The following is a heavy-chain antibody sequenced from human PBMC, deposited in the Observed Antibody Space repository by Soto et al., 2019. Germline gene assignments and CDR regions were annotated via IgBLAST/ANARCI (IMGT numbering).Heavy chain of an antibody. D-gene: IGHD3-10*01. V-gene: IGHV3-21*01. CDR2: ITSNSAYI. Sequence: GGSLSLSCARSGFPFRSFTINWVRQAPWKGLEWVSTITSNSAYIYYTAALRGRSTSSRDNAKNALNIGMNDRGASCTSVYYSTRDASRDSRARGWFDPWGPRTLVPFSS. CDR1: GFPFRSFT. CDR3: TRDASRDSRARGWFDP. J-gene: IGHJ5*02.